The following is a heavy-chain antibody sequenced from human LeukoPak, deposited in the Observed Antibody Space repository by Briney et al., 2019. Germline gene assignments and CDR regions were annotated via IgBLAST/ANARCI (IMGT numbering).Heavy chain of an antibody. D-gene: IGHD5-18*01. Sequence: AGGSLRLSCAASGFTVSSNYMSWVRQAPGKGLEWVSVIYSGGSTYYADSVKGRFTFSRDNSNNTLYLQMDHLAAENTAVYYCVKGVTLIQLGLHYFDYWGQGSLVTVSS. CDR2: IYSGGST. J-gene: IGHJ4*02. V-gene: IGHV3-53*01. CDR3: VKGVTLIQLGLHYFDY. CDR1: GFTVSSNY.